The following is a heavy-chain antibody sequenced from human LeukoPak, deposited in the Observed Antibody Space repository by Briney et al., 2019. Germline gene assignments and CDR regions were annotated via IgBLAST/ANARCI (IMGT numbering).Heavy chain of an antibody. CDR2: ISSSGSTI. CDR3: ARVDATYYYDSSGYYLDY. Sequence: GGSLRLSCAASGFTFSDYYMRWIRQAPGKGLEWVSYISSSGSTIYYADSVKGRFTISRDNAKNSLYLQMNSLRAEDTAVYYCARVDATYYYDSSGYYLDYWGQGTLVTVSS. J-gene: IGHJ4*02. V-gene: IGHV3-11*04. D-gene: IGHD3-22*01. CDR1: GFTFSDYY.